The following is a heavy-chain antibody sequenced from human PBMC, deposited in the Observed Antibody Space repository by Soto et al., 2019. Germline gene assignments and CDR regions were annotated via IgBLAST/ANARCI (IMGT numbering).Heavy chain of an antibody. V-gene: IGHV1-69*13. CDR3: ASRLEVLRFLEWSTNYYGMDV. Sequence: ASVKVSCKASGGTFSSYAISWVRQAPGQGLEWMGGIIPIFGTANYAQKFQGRVTITADESTSTAYMELSSLGSEDTAVYYCASRLEVLRFLEWSTNYYGMDVWGQGTTVTVSS. J-gene: IGHJ6*02. D-gene: IGHD3-3*01. CDR2: IIPIFGTA. CDR1: GGTFSSYA.